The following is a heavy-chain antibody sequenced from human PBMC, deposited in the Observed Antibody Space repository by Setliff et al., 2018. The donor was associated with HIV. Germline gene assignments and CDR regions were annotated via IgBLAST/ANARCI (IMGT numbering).Heavy chain of an antibody. Sequence: SETLSLTCTVSGGSISSYSWSWIRQPPGKGLEWIGHIYTSGSTNYNPSLKSRVTMSVDTSKNQFSLNLSSVTAADTAVYYCALDPGYRRDYWGQGTLVTVSS. CDR2: IYTSGST. CDR3: ALDPGYRRDY. D-gene: IGHD5-12*01. V-gene: IGHV4-4*08. CDR1: GGSISSYS. J-gene: IGHJ4*02.